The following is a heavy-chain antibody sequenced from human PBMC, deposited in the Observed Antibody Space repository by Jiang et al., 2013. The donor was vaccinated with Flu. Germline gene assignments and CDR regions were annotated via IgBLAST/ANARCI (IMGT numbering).Heavy chain of an antibody. CDR3: ARFMGPGIAASFYAFDI. Sequence: KGSGYSFTSYWIGWVRQMPGKGLEWMGIIYPGDSDTRYSPSFQGQVTISADKSISTAYLQWSSLKASDTAMYYCARFMGPGIAASFYAFDIWGQGTMVTVSS. V-gene: IGHV5-51*01. CDR1: GYSFTSYW. D-gene: IGHD6-13*01. J-gene: IGHJ3*02. CDR2: IYPGDSDT.